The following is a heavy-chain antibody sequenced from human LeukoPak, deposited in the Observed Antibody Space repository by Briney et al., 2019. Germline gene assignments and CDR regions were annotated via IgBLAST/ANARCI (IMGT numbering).Heavy chain of an antibody. CDR3: AKDDSINY. D-gene: IGHD3-10*01. V-gene: IGHV3-30*18. CDR1: GSTFSSYG. CDR2: ISYDGSNK. J-gene: IGHJ4*02. Sequence: GGSLRLSCAASGSTFSSYGMHWVRQAPGKGLEWVAVISYDGSNKYYADSVKGRFTISRDNSKNTLYLQMNSLRAEDTAVYYCAKDDSINYWGQGTLVTVSS.